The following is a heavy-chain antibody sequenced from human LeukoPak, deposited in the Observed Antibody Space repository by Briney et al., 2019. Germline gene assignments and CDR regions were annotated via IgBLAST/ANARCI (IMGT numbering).Heavy chain of an antibody. D-gene: IGHD3-22*01. V-gene: IGHV4-34*01. CDR1: GGSFSGYF. CDR2: INHSGST. Sequence: SETLSLTCAVSGGSFSGYFWSWIRQPPGKGLEWIGEINHSGSTNYNPSLKSRVTISVDTSKNQFSLKLSSVTAADTAVYYCARGVRYYDSRRYFDYWGQGTLVTVSS. CDR3: ARGVRYYDSRRYFDY. J-gene: IGHJ4*02.